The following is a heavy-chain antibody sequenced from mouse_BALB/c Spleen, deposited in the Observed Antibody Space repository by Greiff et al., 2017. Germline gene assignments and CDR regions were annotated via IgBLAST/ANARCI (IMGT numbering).Heavy chain of an antibody. V-gene: IGHV3-2*02. Sequence: EVQLQESGPGLVKPSQSLSLTCTVTGYSITSDYAWNWIRQFPGNKLEWMGYISYSGSTSYNPSLKSRISITRDTSKNQFFLQLNSVTTEDTATYYCARGDGGYAMDYWGQGTSVTVSS. J-gene: IGHJ4*01. CDR3: ARGDGGYAMDY. CDR2: ISYSGST. CDR1: GYSITSDYA. D-gene: IGHD3-3*01.